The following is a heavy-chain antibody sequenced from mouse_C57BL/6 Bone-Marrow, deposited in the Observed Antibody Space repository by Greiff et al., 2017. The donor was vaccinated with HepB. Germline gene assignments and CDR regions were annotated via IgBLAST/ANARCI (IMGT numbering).Heavy chain of an antibody. V-gene: IGHV5-12*01. CDR1: GFTFSDYY. J-gene: IGHJ4*01. CDR3: ARQGVYYYGSSYAGYAMDY. CDR2: ISNGGGST. Sequence: DVKLVESGGGLVQPGGSLKLSCAASGFTFSDYYMYWVRQTPEKRLEWVAYISNGGGSTYYPDTVKGRFTISRDNAKNTLYLQMSRLKSEDTAMYYCARQGVYYYGSSYAGYAMDYWGQGTSVTVSS. D-gene: IGHD1-1*01.